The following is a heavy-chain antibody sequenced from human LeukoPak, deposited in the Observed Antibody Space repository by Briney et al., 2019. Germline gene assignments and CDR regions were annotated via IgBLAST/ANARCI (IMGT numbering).Heavy chain of an antibody. CDR3: ASGRPGRPYQPPHGMDV. Sequence: PGGSLRLSCAASGFTFSSYWMHWVRQAPGKGLVWVSRINSDGSSTSYADSVKGRFTISRDNAKNTLYLQMNSLRAEDTAVYYCASGRPGRPYQPPHGMDVWGQGTTVTVSS. D-gene: IGHD2-2*01. CDR2: INSDGSST. J-gene: IGHJ6*02. V-gene: IGHV3-74*01. CDR1: GFTFSSYW.